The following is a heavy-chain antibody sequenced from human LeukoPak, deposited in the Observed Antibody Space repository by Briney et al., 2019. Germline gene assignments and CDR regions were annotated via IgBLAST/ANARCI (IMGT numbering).Heavy chain of an antibody. V-gene: IGHV3-13*05. CDR3: VRESNESPRAFDY. D-gene: IGHD2-8*01. J-gene: IGHJ4*02. Sequence: GGSLRLSCAASGFTFSRYDMHWVRQPTGKGPEWVSAFGSAGDPYYPASVKGRFTISRENAKNSLYLQMNSLRAGDTAVYYCVRESNESPRAFDYWGQGTLVIVSS. CDR2: FGSAGDP. CDR1: GFTFSRYD.